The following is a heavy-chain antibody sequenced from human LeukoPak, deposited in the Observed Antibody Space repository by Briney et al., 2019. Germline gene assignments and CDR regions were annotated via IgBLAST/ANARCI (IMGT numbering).Heavy chain of an antibody. D-gene: IGHD3-10*01. J-gene: IGHJ6*02. Sequence: SETLSLTCTVSGGSISGYYWSWIRQPPGKRLGWIGYIYYSGSTNYNPSLKSRVTVSVDTSKNQFSLKLSSVTAADTAVYYCAADRISAVRGVYYYYYGMDVWGQGTTVTVSS. CDR3: AADRISAVRGVYYYYYGMDV. CDR1: GGSISGYY. CDR2: IYYSGST. V-gene: IGHV4-59*01.